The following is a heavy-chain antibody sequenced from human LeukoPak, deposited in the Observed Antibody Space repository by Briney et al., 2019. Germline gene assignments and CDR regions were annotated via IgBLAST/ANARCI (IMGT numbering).Heavy chain of an antibody. CDR3: ARGPAQFLGWLSPVGMDV. Sequence: ASVKVSCKASGGTFSSYAISWVRQAPGQGLEWMGGIIPIFGTANYAQKFQGRVTITADESTSTAYMELSSLRSEDTAVYYCARGPAQFLGWLSPVGMDVWGKGTTVTVSS. J-gene: IGHJ6*04. D-gene: IGHD3-3*01. CDR1: GGTFSSYA. V-gene: IGHV1-69*13. CDR2: IIPIFGTA.